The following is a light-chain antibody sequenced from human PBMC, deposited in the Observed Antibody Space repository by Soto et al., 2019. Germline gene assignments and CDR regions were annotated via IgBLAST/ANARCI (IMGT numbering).Light chain of an antibody. Sequence: DIVLTQSPGTLSLSPGERATVSCRASQTVGSSYLAWYQQKLGQAPRLLIYATSSRATGIPDRFSGSGSGTAFTLTISRLEPEDFAVYYCQQSGPSPPLTFGGGTKVEI. V-gene: IGKV3-20*01. CDR3: QQSGPSPPLT. CDR1: QTVGSSY. J-gene: IGKJ4*01. CDR2: ATS.